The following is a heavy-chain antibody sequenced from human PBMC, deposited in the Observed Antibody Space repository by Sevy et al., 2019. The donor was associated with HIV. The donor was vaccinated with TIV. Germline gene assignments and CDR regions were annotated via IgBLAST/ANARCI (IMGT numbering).Heavy chain of an antibody. D-gene: IGHD3-16*01. V-gene: IGHV3-7*01. CDR2: IKQDGSEK. J-gene: IGHJ4*02. Sequence: WGSLRLSCAASGFTFSSYWMSWVRQAPGKGLEWVANIKQDGSEKNYVDSVKGRFTISRDNAKNSLYLQMNSLRADDTAVYYCARDGVMGSYWGQGTLVTVSS. CDR1: GFTFSSYW. CDR3: ARDGVMGSY.